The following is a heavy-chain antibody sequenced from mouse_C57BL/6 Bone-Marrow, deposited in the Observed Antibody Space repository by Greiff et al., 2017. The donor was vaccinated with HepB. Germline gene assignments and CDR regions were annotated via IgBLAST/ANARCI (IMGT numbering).Heavy chain of an antibody. CDR3: TGETSFFYY. Sequence: EVKLMESGAELVRPGASVKLSCTASGFNIKDDYMHWVKQRPEQGLEWIGWIDPENGDTEYASKFKGKATITADTSSNTAYLQLSSLTSEDTDVYYCTGETSFFYYWGQGTTLTVSS. CDR1: GFNIKDDY. V-gene: IGHV14-4*01. CDR2: IDPENGDT. J-gene: IGHJ2*01.